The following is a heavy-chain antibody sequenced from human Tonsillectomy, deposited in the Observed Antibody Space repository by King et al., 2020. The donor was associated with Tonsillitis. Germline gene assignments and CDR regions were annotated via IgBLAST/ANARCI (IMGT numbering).Heavy chain of an antibody. Sequence: VQLVESGGGLVKPGGSLRLSCAASGFTFSDYYMSWTRQAPGKGLEWVSYISSSGSTIYYADSVKGRFTISRDNTKNSLYLHMNSLRAEDTAVYYCARDLRYCTSTSCGDDYSYYGMDVWGQGTTVTVSS. J-gene: IGHJ6*02. D-gene: IGHD2-2*01. CDR2: ISSSGSTI. CDR1: GFTFSDYY. V-gene: IGHV3-11*01. CDR3: ARDLRYCTSTSCGDDYSYYGMDV.